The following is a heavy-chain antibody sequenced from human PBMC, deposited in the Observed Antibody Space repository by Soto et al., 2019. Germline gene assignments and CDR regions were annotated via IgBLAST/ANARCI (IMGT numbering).Heavy chain of an antibody. CDR3: AETTYCTNGVCYPHYGMDV. Sequence: ASVKVSCKASGYTFTSYYMHWVRQAPGQGLEWMGIINPSGGSTSYAQKFQGRVTMARDTSTSTVYMELSSLRSEDTAVYYCAETTYCTNGVCYPHYGMDVWGQGTTVTVYS. CDR2: INPSGGST. CDR1: GYTFTSYY. J-gene: IGHJ6*02. D-gene: IGHD2-8*01. V-gene: IGHV1-46*01.